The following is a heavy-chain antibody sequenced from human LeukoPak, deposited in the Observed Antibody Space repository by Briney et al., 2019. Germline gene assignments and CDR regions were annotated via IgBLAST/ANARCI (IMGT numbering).Heavy chain of an antibody. Sequence: GGSLRLSCVASGFTFRSYAMSWVRQAPGKGLEWVSAISGSGGSTYYADSVKGRFTISRDNSKNTLYLQMNGLRAEDTAVYYCAKAGVIAIPFDYWGQGTLVTVSS. J-gene: IGHJ4*02. CDR2: ISGSGGST. CDR3: AKAGVIAIPFDY. CDR1: GFTFRSYA. V-gene: IGHV3-23*01. D-gene: IGHD2-21*01.